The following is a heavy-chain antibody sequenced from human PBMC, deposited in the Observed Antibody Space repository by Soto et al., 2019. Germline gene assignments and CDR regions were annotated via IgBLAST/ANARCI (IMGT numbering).Heavy chain of an antibody. D-gene: IGHD2-21*01. CDR1: GGTFSSYA. V-gene: IGHV1-69*05. Sequence: SVKVSCKASGGTFSSYAISWVRQAPGQGLEWMGGIIPIFGTANYAQKFQGRVTMTTDASTSTAYMELRSLRSDDTAVYYCANSIGDAFDIWGQGTMVTVSS. J-gene: IGHJ3*02. CDR2: IIPIFGTA. CDR3: ANSIGDAFDI.